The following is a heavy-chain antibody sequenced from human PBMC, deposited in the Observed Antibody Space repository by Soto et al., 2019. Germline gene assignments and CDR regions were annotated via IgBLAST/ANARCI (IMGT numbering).Heavy chain of an antibody. CDR3: LRLTPPRR. D-gene: IGHD5-12*01. CDR1: GFTFSSYW. J-gene: IGHJ4*02. CDR2: MKSDGSSP. Sequence: EVQLVESGGGLVQPGGSLRLSCAGSGFTFSSYWMHWVRQAPGKGLVWVSRMKSDGSSPSYADTVKGRFTVSRDNAKNTLYLQMDSLGAEDTAVEYWLRLTPPRRWGQGTLVTVSS. V-gene: IGHV3-74*01.